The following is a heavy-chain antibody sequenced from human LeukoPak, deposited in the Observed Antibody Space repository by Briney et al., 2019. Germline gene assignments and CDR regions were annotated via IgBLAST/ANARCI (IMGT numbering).Heavy chain of an antibody. CDR1: GFTFDDYA. D-gene: IGHD1-26*01. J-gene: IGHJ6*02. CDR2: ISGDGGST. CDR3: AKDLSKWGHYDGMDV. Sequence: PGGSLRLSCEASGFTFDDYAMHWVRQAPGKGLEWVSLISGDGGSTNYADSVKGRFTISRDNSKNSLSLQMNSLRTEDTALYYCAKDLSKWGHYDGMDVWGQGTTVTVSS. V-gene: IGHV3-43*02.